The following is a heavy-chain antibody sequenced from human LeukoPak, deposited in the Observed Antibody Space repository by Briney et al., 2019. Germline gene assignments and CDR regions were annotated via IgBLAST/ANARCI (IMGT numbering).Heavy chain of an antibody. D-gene: IGHD3-3*01. CDR1: GGSISSSSYY. Sequence: SETLSLTCTVSGGSISSSSYYWGWIRQPPGKGLEWIGSIYYSGSTYYNPSLKSRVTISVDTSKNQFSLKLSSVTAADTAVYYCARAPYSIFGVVYYYGMDVWGQGTTVTVSS. J-gene: IGHJ6*02. V-gene: IGHV4-39*07. CDR3: ARAPYSIFGVVYYYGMDV. CDR2: IYYSGST.